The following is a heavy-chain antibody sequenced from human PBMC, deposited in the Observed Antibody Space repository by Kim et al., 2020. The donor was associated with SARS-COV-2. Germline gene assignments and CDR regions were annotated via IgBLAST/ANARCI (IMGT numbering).Heavy chain of an antibody. D-gene: IGHD6-19*01. CDR3: ARDQWRGAVAGERSYYYYGMDV. Sequence: GGSLRLSCAASGFTFSSYDMHWVRQATGKGLEWVSAIGTAGDTYYPGSVKGRFTISRENAKNSLYLQMNSLRAGDTAVYYCARDQWRGAVAGERSYYYYGMDVWGQGTTVTVSS. J-gene: IGHJ6*02. CDR1: GFTFSSYD. V-gene: IGHV3-13*01. CDR2: IGTAGDT.